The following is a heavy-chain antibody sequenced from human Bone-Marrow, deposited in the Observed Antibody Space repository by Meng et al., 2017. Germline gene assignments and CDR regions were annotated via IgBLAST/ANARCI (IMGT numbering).Heavy chain of an antibody. CDR2: IYPGDSDT. J-gene: IGHJ5*02. CDR3: ASGGGIDYGDYGGLDP. CDR1: GYSFTSYW. D-gene: IGHD4-17*01. Sequence: GGSLRLSCKGSGYSFTSYWIGWVRQMPGKGLEWMGIIYPGDSDTRYSPSFQGQVTISADKSISTAYLQWSSLKASDTAMYYCASGGGIDYGDYGGLDPWGQGTLVTVSS. V-gene: IGHV5-51*01.